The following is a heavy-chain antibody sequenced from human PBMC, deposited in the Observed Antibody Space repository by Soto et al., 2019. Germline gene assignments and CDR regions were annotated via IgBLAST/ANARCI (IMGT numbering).Heavy chain of an antibody. J-gene: IGHJ4*02. Sequence: GGSLRLSCGASGFSFSNYGMHWVRQAPGKGLEWVAVIWYDGSNKYYADSVKGRFTISRDNSKNTLYLQMNSLGGEDTAVYYCTRGATDYGDFSPSDFWGQGTLVTVSS. CDR1: GFSFSNYG. V-gene: IGHV3-33*01. CDR2: IWYDGSNK. CDR3: TRGATDYGDFSPSDF. D-gene: IGHD4-17*01.